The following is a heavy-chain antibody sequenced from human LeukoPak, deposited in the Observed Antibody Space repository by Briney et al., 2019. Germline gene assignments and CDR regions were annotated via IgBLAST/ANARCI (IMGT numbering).Heavy chain of an antibody. CDR1: GDSVSSNSVT. J-gene: IGHJ5*02. CDR2: TYYRFTWYN. Sequence: SQTPSLTCAISGDSVSSNSVTWNWIRQSPSRGLEWLGRTYYRFTWYNGYAVSVRGRITVNPDTSKNQFSLHLNSVTPVDTAVYYCARRLTQYDCFDPWGQGILVTVSS. CDR3: ARRLTQYDCFDP. D-gene: IGHD2-2*01. V-gene: IGHV6-1*01.